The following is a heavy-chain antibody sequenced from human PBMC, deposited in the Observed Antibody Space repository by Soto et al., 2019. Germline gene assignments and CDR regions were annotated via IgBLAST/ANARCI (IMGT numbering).Heavy chain of an antibody. J-gene: IGHJ4*02. Sequence: SGGSLRLSCAASGFTFSSYSMNWVRQAPGKGLEWVSSISSSSSYIYYADSVKGRFTISRDNTKNSLYLQMNSLRAEDAAVYYCARVCVGGGYYYDIWGQGTLVTVSS. CDR2: ISSSSSYI. CDR1: GFTFSSYS. V-gene: IGHV3-21*01. CDR3: ARVCVGGGYYYDI. D-gene: IGHD3-22*01.